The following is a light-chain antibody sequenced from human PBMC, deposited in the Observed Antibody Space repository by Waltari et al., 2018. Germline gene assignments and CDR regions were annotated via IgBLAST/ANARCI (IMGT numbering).Light chain of an antibody. Sequence: QSALTQPASVSGSPGQSITIPCIGTNSDVGAYNYVSWYQQHPGKAPNRIIYDVTKWPSGVSNRFSGSKCGNTASLTIAGVQAEDEADYYCCSHAGSTTFVVFGGGTKLTVL. J-gene: IGLJ2*01. V-gene: IGLV2-23*02. CDR3: CSHAGSTTFVV. CDR1: NSDVGAYNY. CDR2: DVT.